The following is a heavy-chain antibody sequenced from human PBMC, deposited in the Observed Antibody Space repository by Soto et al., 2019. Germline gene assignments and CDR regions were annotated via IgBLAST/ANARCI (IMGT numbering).Heavy chain of an antibody. V-gene: IGHV3-30*18. J-gene: IGHJ2*01. D-gene: IGHD2-8*01. CDR3: AKFAGGYCTTTTCAGYFAYFEL. Sequence: GWSLSLSCAASGFTFSIYGMHWVRQATGKGLEWVAVISYDGSNKYYADSVKGRFTLSRVNPMSTLYLQMISQSVDVTSVYYCAKFAGGYCTTTTCAGYFAYFELGGRDALVAVSS. CDR1: GFTFSIYG. CDR2: ISYDGSNK.